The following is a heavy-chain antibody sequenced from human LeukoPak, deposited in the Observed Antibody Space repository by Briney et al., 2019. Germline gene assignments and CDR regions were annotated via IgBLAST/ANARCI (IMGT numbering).Heavy chain of an antibody. Sequence: PGGSLRLSCAGSGFPFSGYSMNWVRQTPGKGLEWVSSMSILSGITYYAESVKGRFTVSRDNAKNLLHLQMNSLGVEDTAIYYCAREFEYSTSGAGYWGQGTLVTVST. V-gene: IGHV3-21*01. D-gene: IGHD6-6*01. CDR1: GFPFSGYS. CDR2: MSILSGIT. J-gene: IGHJ4*02. CDR3: AREFEYSTSGAGY.